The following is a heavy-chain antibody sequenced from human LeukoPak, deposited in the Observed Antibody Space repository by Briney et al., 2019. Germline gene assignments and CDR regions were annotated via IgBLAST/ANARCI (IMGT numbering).Heavy chain of an antibody. CDR3: TTGNGNYSGY. CDR2: ISSKAYSGTT. V-gene: IGHV3-49*04. CDR1: GFTFRYYA. D-gene: IGHD1-26*01. Sequence: GGSLRLSCTASGFTFRYYAMTWVRQAPGKGLEGVGFISSKAYSGTTEYAASVKGRFTISRDDSKSIAYLQMNSLKTEDTAVYYCTTGNGNYSGYWGQGTLVTVSS. J-gene: IGHJ4*02.